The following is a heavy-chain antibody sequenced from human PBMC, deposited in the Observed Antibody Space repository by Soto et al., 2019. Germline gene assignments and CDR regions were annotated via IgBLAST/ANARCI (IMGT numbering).Heavy chain of an antibody. CDR3: ARVEGSSSDNWFAP. D-gene: IGHD6-6*01. CDR2: IYYSGST. J-gene: IGHJ5*02. V-gene: IGHV4-59*01. CDR1: GGSISSYY. Sequence: SETLSLTCTVSGGSISSYYWSWIRQPPGKGLEWIGYIYYSGSTNYNPSLKSRVTISVDTSKNQFSLKLSSVTAADTAVYYCARVEGSSSDNWFAPWGQGTLVTVSS.